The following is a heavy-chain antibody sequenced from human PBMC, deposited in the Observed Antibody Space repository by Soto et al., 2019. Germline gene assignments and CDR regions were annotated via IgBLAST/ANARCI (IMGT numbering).Heavy chain of an antibody. CDR2: MNPSTGNT. D-gene: IGHD6-19*01. CDR1: GYTFTSYD. V-gene: IGHV1-8*01. J-gene: IGHJ5*02. CDR3: TTGRKMVAGGFDP. Sequence: QVQLVQSGAEVKKPGASVKVSCKASGYTFTSYDIIWVRQATGQGLEWMGWMNPSTGNTDSAEKFQGRLTMTRNTYMRTVYSDLSSLCFEDTAVYYCTTGRKMVAGGFDPWGEGTVVTVSP.